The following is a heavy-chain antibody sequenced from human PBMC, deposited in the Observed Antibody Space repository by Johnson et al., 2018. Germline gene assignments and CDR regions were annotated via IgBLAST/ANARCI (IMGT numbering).Heavy chain of an antibody. CDR1: GFTFSSYG. J-gene: IGHJ6*02. V-gene: IGHV3-30*18. Sequence: VQLVESGGGVVQPGRSLRLSCAASGFTFSSYGMHWVRQAPGKGLEWVDVISYDGSNKYYADPVKGRFTISIDNSKKTLYLQMKSLRAEDTAVYYFAKDLRGGNSDYYYYYGMDVWGQGTTVTVSS. D-gene: IGHD4-23*01. CDR3: AKDLRGGNSDYYYYYGMDV. CDR2: ISYDGSNK.